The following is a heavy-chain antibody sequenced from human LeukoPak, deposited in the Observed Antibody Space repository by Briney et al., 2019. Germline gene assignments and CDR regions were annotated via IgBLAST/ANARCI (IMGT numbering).Heavy chain of an antibody. Sequence: GGSLRLSCAASGFTFSSYAMSWVRQAPGKGLEWVSAISGSGGSTYYADSVKGRFTISRDNSKSTLYLQMNSLRAEDTAVYYCTKDKSRYDSSGYYYVSGYFQHWGQGTLVTVSS. J-gene: IGHJ1*01. CDR2: ISGSGGST. V-gene: IGHV3-23*01. CDR3: TKDKSRYDSSGYYYVSGYFQH. CDR1: GFTFSSYA. D-gene: IGHD3-22*01.